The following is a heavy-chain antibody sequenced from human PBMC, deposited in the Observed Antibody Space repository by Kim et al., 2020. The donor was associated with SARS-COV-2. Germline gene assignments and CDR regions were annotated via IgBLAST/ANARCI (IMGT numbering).Heavy chain of an antibody. V-gene: IGHV3-11*01. CDR1: GFTFSDYY. CDR2: ISSSGSTI. J-gene: IGHJ4*02. Sequence: GGSLRLSCAASGFTFSDYYMSWIRQAPGKGLEWVSYISSSGSTIYYADSVKGRFTISRDNAKNSLYLQMNSLRAEDTAVYYCARGASRWTVVAPRPLDYWGRGTLVTVSS. CDR3: ARGASRWTVVAPRPLDY. D-gene: IGHD2-15*01.